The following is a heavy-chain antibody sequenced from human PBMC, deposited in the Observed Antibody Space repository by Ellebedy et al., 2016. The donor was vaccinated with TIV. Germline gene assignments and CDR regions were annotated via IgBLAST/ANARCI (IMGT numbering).Heavy chain of an antibody. J-gene: IGHJ4*02. CDR3: ARMTSRGFSTPAY. CDR2: MFHSGST. D-gene: IGHD6-19*01. Sequence: SETLSLXCSVTQYAIRGGYYWGWIRQTPGKGLEWIGSMFHSGSTYYNPSLRSRVTMSVDTSRNQLSLTLRSVTAADTAIYYCARMTSRGFSTPAYWGQGTLVTVSS. V-gene: IGHV4-38-2*02. CDR1: QYAIRGGYY.